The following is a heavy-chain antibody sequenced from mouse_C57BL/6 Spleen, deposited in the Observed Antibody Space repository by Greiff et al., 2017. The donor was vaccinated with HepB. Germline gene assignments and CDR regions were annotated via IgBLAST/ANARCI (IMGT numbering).Heavy chain of an antibody. D-gene: IGHD1-1*01. V-gene: IGHV5-17*01. Sequence: EVQLVESGGGLVKPGGSLKLSCAASGFTFSDYGMHWVRQAPEKGLEWVAYISSGSSTIYYADTVKGRFTISRDNAKNTLFLQMTSLRSEDTALYYCAREAYGSSYDFDYWGQGTTLTVSS. J-gene: IGHJ2*01. CDR3: AREAYGSSYDFDY. CDR2: ISSGSSTI. CDR1: GFTFSDYG.